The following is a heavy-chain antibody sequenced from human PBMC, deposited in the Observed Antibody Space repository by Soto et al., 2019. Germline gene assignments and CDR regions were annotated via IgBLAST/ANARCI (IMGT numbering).Heavy chain of an antibody. CDR2: IVVGSGNT. V-gene: IGHV1-58*01. D-gene: IGHD1-7*01. J-gene: IGHJ4*02. CDR1: GFTFTSSA. CDR3: AAVPGGNWNYGNDY. Sequence: SVKVSCKASGFTFTSSAVQWVRQALGQRLEWIGWIVVGSGNTNYAQKFQERVTITRDMSTSTAYMELSSLRSEDTAVYYCAAVPGGNWNYGNDYWGQGTLVTVSS.